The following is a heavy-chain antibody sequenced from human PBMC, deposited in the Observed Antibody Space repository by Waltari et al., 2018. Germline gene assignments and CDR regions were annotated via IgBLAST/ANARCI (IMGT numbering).Heavy chain of an antibody. CDR2: IYTSGST. V-gene: IGHV4-61*02. D-gene: IGHD2-15*01. J-gene: IGHJ4*02. CDR3: ARDPVVVAATGLDY. Sequence: QVQLQESGPGLVKPSQTLSLTCTVSGGSISSGSYYWSWIRQPAGEGLGWIGRIYTSGSTNYTPSLKSRVTISVDTSKNQFSLKRSSVTAADTAVYYCARDPVVVAATGLDYWGQGTLVTVSS. CDR1: GGSISSGSYY.